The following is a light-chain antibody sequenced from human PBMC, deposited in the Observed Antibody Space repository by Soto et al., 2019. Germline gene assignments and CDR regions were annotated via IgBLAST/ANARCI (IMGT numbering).Light chain of an antibody. CDR2: TAS. CDR1: QSIIRY. Sequence: DIQMTQSPSSLSASVGDRVTITCRASQSIIRYLNWYQQKPGKAPNLLIYTASSLQSGVPSRFSGSGSGTDFTLTISSLQPEDFATYYCQQSYSTVRTFGQGTKVDIK. J-gene: IGKJ1*01. V-gene: IGKV1-39*01. CDR3: QQSYSTVRT.